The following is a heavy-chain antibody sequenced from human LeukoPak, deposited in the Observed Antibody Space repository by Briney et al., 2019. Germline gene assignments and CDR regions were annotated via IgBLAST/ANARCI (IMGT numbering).Heavy chain of an antibody. CDR3: AKDFGGKNLAEYFQN. Sequence: GGSLRLSCAASGFTFSSYAMSWVRQAPGKGLEWLAVISYDGRNRYYAESVRGRFTISRDNSKNTLYLQMDSLRTEDTAVYYCAKDFGGKNLAEYFQNWGQGTLVTVSS. CDR2: ISYDGRNR. V-gene: IGHV3-30*18. CDR1: GFTFSSYA. D-gene: IGHD3-16*01. J-gene: IGHJ1*01.